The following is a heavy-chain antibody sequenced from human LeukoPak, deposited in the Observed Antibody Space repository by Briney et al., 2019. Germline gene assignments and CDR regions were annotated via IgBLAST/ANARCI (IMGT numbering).Heavy chain of an antibody. D-gene: IGHD3-3*01. Sequence: GGSLRLSCAASGFTFNSYAMSWVRQAPGKGLEWVSAISGSGGSTYYADSVKGRFTISRDNSKNTLYLQMNSLRAEDTAVYYCAKDLWSGYSFYYYYYMDVWGKGTTVTVSS. V-gene: IGHV3-23*01. J-gene: IGHJ6*03. CDR1: GFTFNSYA. CDR2: ISGSGGST. CDR3: AKDLWSGYSFYYYYYMDV.